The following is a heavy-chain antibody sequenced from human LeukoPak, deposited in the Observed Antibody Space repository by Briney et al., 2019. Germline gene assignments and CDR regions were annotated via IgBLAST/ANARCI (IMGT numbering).Heavy chain of an antibody. J-gene: IGHJ4*02. D-gene: IGHD6-6*01. Sequence: SETLSLTCTVSGYSISSGYYWGWIRQPPGKGLEWIGSIYHRGSTYYNPSLKSRVTISVDTSKNQFSLKLSSVTAADTAVYYCAISGSSGIDYWGQGTLVTVSS. V-gene: IGHV4-38-2*02. CDR2: IYHRGST. CDR3: AISGSSGIDY. CDR1: GYSISSGYY.